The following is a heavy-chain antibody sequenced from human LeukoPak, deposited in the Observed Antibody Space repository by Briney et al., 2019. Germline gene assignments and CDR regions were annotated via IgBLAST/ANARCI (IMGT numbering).Heavy chain of an antibody. CDR1: GYTFTSYD. Sequence: ASVKVSCKASGYTFTSYDINWVRQATGQGLEWMGWMNPNSANTGYAQKFQGRVTMTRDTFISTAYMELSSLTPEDTAVYYCARGPSYGSGSYNIYGIDYWGQGTLVTVSS. CDR3: ARGPSYGSGSYNIYGIDY. D-gene: IGHD3-10*01. V-gene: IGHV1-8*01. CDR2: MNPNSANT. J-gene: IGHJ4*02.